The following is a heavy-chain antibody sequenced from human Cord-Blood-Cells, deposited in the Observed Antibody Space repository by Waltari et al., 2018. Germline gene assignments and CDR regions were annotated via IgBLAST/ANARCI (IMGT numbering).Heavy chain of an antibody. CDR2: IRSSSSYI. CDR3: AREPFSGYFDY. CDR1: GFTFSSYS. J-gene: IGHJ4*02. D-gene: IGHD1-26*01. Sequence: EVRLVESGGGLVKPGGSLRLSCAASGFTFSSYSMNWVRQAPGKELEWVSSIRSSSSYIYYADSGKGRFTISRDNAKNSLYLQMNSLRAEDTAVYYCAREPFSGYFDYWGQGTLVTVSS. V-gene: IGHV3-21*01.